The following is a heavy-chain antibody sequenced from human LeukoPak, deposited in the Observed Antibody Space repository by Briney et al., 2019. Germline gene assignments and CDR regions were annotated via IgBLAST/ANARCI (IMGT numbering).Heavy chain of an antibody. V-gene: IGHV3-74*01. CDR2: IKSDGST. J-gene: IGHJ1*01. CDR1: GFTFSSYW. CDR3: ARAPSEIGGYYPEYFRH. D-gene: IGHD3-22*01. Sequence: GGSLRLSCAASGFTFSSYWMHGVRQAPGKGLVWVSRIKSDGSTNYADSVKGRFTISRDNAKNTVSLQMNSLRAEDTGVYFCARAPSEIGGYYPEYFRHWGQGTLVTVSS.